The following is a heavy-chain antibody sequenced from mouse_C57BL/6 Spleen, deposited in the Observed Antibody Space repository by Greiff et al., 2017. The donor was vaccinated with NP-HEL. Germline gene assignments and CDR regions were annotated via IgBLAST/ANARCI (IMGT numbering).Heavy chain of an antibody. CDR3: ARERIGYDYDYAMDY. CDR1: GYTFTSYW. CDR2: IYPSDSET. D-gene: IGHD2-4*01. J-gene: IGHJ4*01. Sequence: QVQLQQPGAELVRPGSSVKLSCKASGYTFTSYWMDWVKQRPGQGLAWIGNIYPSDSETHYNQKFKDKATLTVDKSSSTAYMQLSSLTSEDSAVYYCARERIGYDYDYAMDYWGQGTSVTVSS. V-gene: IGHV1-61*01.